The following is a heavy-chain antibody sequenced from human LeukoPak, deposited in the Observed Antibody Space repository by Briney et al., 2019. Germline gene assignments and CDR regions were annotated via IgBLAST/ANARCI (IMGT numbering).Heavy chain of an antibody. J-gene: IGHJ4*02. CDR3: AREVSGSSYFDY. CDR2: ISGSGGST. CDR1: GFTFSSYA. Sequence: GGSLRLSCAASGFTFSSYAMSWVRQAPGRGLGCVSAISGSGGSTYYAGSVKGRFTISRDNSKNTLYLQMNSLSAEDTAVYYCAREVSGSSYFDYWGQGTQVTVSS. D-gene: IGHD1-26*01. V-gene: IGHV3-23*01.